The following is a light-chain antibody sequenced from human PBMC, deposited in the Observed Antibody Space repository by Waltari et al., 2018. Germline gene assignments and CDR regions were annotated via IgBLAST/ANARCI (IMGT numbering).Light chain of an antibody. CDR3: QQSLDSPYT. CDR2: AAS. V-gene: IGKV1-39*01. J-gene: IGKJ2*01. Sequence: DIQMTQSPSSLSASVGDTVTISCRASQTIDVYLNWYQQQPGKAPNLLIYAASTLLIGVPSRFSGVGSETEFTLTITGLQPEDFATYYCQQSLDSPYTFGQGTRLEI. CDR1: QTIDVY.